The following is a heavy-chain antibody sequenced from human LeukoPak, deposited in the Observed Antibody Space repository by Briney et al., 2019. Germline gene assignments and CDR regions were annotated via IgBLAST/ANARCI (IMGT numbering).Heavy chain of an antibody. CDR3: ASVDCSSTSCYCDY. D-gene: IGHD2-2*01. Sequence: SETLSLTCTVSGGSNSSGGYYWSWIRQHPGKGLEWIGYIYYSGSTYYNPSLKSRVTISVDTSKNQFSLKLRSVTAADTAVYYCASVDCSSTSCYCDYWGQGTLVTVSS. CDR1: GGSNSSGGYY. CDR2: IYYSGST. V-gene: IGHV4-31*03. J-gene: IGHJ4*02.